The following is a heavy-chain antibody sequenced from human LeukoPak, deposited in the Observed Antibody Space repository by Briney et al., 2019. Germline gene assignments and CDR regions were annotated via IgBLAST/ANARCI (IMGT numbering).Heavy chain of an antibody. J-gene: IGHJ3*02. V-gene: IGHV3-48*03. CDR2: ISSRGTTI. CDR1: GFTFSSYE. CDR3: ARDSIVDGAFDI. D-gene: IGHD2-15*01. Sequence: GGSLRLSCAASGFTFSSYEMNWVRQAPGKGLEWVSYISSRGTTIYSADSVKGRFTISRDNAKNSLYLQMNSLRAEDTAVYYCARDSIVDGAFDIWGQGTMVTVSS.